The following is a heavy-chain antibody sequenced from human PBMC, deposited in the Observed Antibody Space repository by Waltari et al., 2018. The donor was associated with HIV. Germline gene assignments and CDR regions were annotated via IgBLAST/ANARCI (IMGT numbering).Heavy chain of an antibody. D-gene: IGHD2-15*01. Sequence: QVQLQESGPGLVKPSETLSITCTVSGGSISTYYWNWIRQPPGKGLEWIGYIYYTGSSTYNPSLKSRVTMSADTSKRQFSLKLTSVTASDTALYYCARSSRAGSSTYPLDYWGRGTLVTVSS. CDR2: IYYTGSS. CDR3: ARSSRAGSSTYPLDY. CDR1: GGSISTYY. V-gene: IGHV4-59*01. J-gene: IGHJ4*02.